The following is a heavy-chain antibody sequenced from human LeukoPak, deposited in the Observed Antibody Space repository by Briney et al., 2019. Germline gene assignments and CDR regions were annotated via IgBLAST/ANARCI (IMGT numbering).Heavy chain of an antibody. V-gene: IGHV3-7*03. D-gene: IGHD4-17*01. Sequence: GGSLRLSCAVSGFTFSGFWMSWSRQAPGKGLEWVASINSDGSEGYYADVVKGRFTISRDNAKNSLYLQINSLRAEDTAVYYCARDDYGDSDFFDYWGQGTLVTVSS. J-gene: IGHJ4*02. CDR3: ARDDYGDSDFFDY. CDR1: GFTFSGFW. CDR2: INSDGSEG.